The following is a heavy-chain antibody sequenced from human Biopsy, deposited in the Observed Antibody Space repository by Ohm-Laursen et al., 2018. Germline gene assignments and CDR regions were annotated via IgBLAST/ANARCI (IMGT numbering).Heavy chain of an antibody. CDR3: AREPFGQQLGPFDY. D-gene: IGHD6-13*01. J-gene: IGHJ4*02. V-gene: IGHV1-8*01. CDR2: VNPNSGNT. Sequence: SVKVSCKASGYTFTNYDINWVRQAPGQGPEWMGWVNPNSGNTGYAQKFQGRVAMTRSTSISTAYMELSSLTSEATAVYYCAREPFGQQLGPFDYWGQGALVIVSS. CDR1: GYTFTNYD.